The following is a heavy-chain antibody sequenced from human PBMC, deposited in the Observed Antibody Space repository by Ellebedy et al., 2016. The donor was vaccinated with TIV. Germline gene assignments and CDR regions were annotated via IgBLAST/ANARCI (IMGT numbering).Heavy chain of an antibody. CDR3: ARRGSYGDYAVQVNNWFDR. CDR1: GFSFRKYW. CDR2: IYQDGSDK. V-gene: IGHV3-7*01. Sequence: GESLKISCAASGFSFRKYWMGWVRQAPGKGLEWVANIYQDGSDKYYVDSVKGRFTIPRDNAKNSLYLQLNSLRVEDTAVYYCARRGSYGDYAVQVNNWFDRWGQGTLVTV. D-gene: IGHD4-17*01. J-gene: IGHJ5*02.